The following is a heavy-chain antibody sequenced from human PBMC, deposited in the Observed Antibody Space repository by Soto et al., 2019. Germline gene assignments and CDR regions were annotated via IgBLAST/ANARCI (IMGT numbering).Heavy chain of an antibody. CDR1: GGTFSSYA. CDR3: ASFRLDSGSREGHYYYYGMDV. D-gene: IGHD1-26*01. V-gene: IGHV1-69*06. Sequence: SVKVSCKASGGTFSSYAISWVRQAPGQGLEWMGGIIPIFGTANYARKFQGRVTITADKSTSTAYMELSSLRSEDTAVYYCASFRLDSGSREGHYYYYGMDVWGQGTTVTVSS. J-gene: IGHJ6*02. CDR2: IIPIFGTA.